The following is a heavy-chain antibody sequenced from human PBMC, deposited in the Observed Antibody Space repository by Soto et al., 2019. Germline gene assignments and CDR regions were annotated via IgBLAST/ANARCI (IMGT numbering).Heavy chain of an antibody. CDR3: ARVGGYSYGYDNYYYYYGMDV. Sequence: GASVKVSCKASGGTFSSYAISWVRQAPGQGLEWMGGIIPIFGTANYAQKFQGRVTITADESTSTAYMELSSLRSEDTAVYYCARVGGYSYGYDNYYYYYGMDVWGQGTTVTVSS. J-gene: IGHJ6*02. CDR2: IIPIFGTA. CDR1: GGTFSSYA. D-gene: IGHD5-18*01. V-gene: IGHV1-69*13.